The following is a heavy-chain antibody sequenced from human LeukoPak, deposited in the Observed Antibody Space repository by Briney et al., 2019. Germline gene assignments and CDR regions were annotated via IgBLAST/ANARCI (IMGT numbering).Heavy chain of an antibody. CDR1: GFTFSSYT. J-gene: IGHJ4*02. CDR2: ISGGSSYI. V-gene: IGHV3-21*01. Sequence: GGSLRHSCAASGFTFSSYTMTWVRQAPGKGLEWVSSISGGSSYIYYADSVKGRFTISRDNAKNSLYLQMNSLGAGDTAVYYCARDTITGSTLRVYWGQGTLVTVSS. D-gene: IGHD1-7*01. CDR3: ARDTITGSTLRVY.